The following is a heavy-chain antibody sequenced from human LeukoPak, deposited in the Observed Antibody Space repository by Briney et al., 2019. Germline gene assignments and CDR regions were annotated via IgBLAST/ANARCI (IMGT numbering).Heavy chain of an antibody. D-gene: IGHD2-2*01. Sequence: ASVNVSCKASGYTFTGYYMHWVRQAPGQGLEWMGWINPNSGGTNYAQKFQGRVTMTRDTSISTAYMELSRLRSDDTAVYYCARSEDIVVVPSGGWFDPWGQGTLVTVSS. V-gene: IGHV1-2*02. J-gene: IGHJ5*02. CDR3: ARSEDIVVVPSGGWFDP. CDR2: INPNSGGT. CDR1: GYTFTGYY.